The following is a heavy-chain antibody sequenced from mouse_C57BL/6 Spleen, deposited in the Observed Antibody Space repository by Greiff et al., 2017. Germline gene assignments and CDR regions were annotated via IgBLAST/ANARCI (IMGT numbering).Heavy chain of an antibody. V-gene: IGHV1-55*01. CDR1: GYTFTSYW. D-gene: IGHD1-1*01. Sequence: QVQLQQPGAELVKPGASVKMSCKASGYTFTSYWITWVKQRPGQGLEWIGDIYPGSGSTNYNEKFKSKATLTVDTSSSTAYMQLSSLTSEDSAVYDCARSRAKPGGTYFDYWGQGTTLTVSS. CDR3: ARSRAKPGGTYFDY. J-gene: IGHJ2*01. CDR2: IYPGSGST.